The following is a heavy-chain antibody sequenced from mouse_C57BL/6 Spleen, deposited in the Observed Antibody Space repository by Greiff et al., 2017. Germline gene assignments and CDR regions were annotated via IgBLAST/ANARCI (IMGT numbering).Heavy chain of an antibody. D-gene: IGHD1-1*01. CDR3: TRAHYGSSLSYAMDY. CDR1: GFTFSSYA. CDR2: ISSGGDYI. V-gene: IGHV5-9-1*02. Sequence: EVQGVESGEGLVKPGGSLKLSCAASGFTFSSYAMSWVRQTPEKRLEWVAYISSGGDYIYYADTVKGRFTISRDNARNTLYLQMSSLKSEDTAMYYCTRAHYGSSLSYAMDYWGQGTSVTVSS. J-gene: IGHJ4*01.